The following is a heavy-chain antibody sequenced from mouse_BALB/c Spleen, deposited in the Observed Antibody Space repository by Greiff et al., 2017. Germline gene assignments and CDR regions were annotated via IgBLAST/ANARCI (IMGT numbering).Heavy chain of an antibody. J-gene: IGHJ1*01. Sequence: EVQLQQSGAELVRPGALVKLSCKASGFNIKDYYMHWVKQRPEQGLEWIGWIDPGDGDTNYNGKFKGKATLTADKSSSTAYMQLSSLTSVDSAVYFCARSGNFDVWGAGTTVTVSS. D-gene: IGHD3-2*02. CDR1: GFNIKDYY. CDR2: IDPGDGDT. V-gene: IGHV14-1*02. CDR3: ARSGNFDV.